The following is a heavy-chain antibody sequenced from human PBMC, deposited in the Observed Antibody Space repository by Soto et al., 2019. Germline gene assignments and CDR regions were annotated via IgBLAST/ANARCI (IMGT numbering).Heavy chain of an antibody. CDR3: ARVVPLRMVRGVLDWFDP. CDR1: GGSISSYY. Sequence: SETLSLTCTVSGGSISSYYWSWIRQPPGKGLEWIGYIYYSGSTNYNPSLKSRVTISVDTSKNQFSLKLSSVTAADTAVYYLARVVPLRMVRGVLDWFDPWGQGTLVTVSS. J-gene: IGHJ5*02. D-gene: IGHD3-10*01. CDR2: IYYSGST. V-gene: IGHV4-59*01.